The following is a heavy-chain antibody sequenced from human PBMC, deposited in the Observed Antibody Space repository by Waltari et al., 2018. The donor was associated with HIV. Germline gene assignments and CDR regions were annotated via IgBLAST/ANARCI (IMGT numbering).Heavy chain of an antibody. Sequence: EVQLVESGGELVQPGRSLRRSCAASGFTLDDHAMHWVRDGPGKGLDWVSGINWNGCTIGYAASVKGRFTVSRDNAKNSLALQMNSLRADDTAFYYCARDMGSTLTNNFDNWGQGTLVTVSS. CDR2: INWNGCTI. V-gene: IGHV3-9*01. D-gene: IGHD4-4*01. CDR3: ARDMGSTLTNNFDN. J-gene: IGHJ4*02. CDR1: GFTLDDHA.